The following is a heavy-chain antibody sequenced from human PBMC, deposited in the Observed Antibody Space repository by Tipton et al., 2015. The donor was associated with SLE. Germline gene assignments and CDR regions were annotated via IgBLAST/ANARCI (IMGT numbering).Heavy chain of an antibody. Sequence: LRLSCTVSGGSISSYYWSWIRQPPGKGLEWIGYIYYSGSTNYNPSLKSRVTISVDTSKNQFSLKLSSVTAADTAVYYCARDKTYYDFWSGYPDAFDIWGQGTMVTVSS. D-gene: IGHD3-3*01. CDR2: IYYSGST. CDR3: ARDKTYYDFWSGYPDAFDI. V-gene: IGHV4-59*01. CDR1: GGSISSYY. J-gene: IGHJ3*02.